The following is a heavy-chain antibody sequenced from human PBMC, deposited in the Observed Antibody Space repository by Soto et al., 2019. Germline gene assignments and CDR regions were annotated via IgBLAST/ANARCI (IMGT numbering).Heavy chain of an antibody. CDR1: GSIFADYA. V-gene: IGHV1-3*05. D-gene: IGHD3-9*01. CDR3: ATSDWAW. CDR2: IKADNGDT. J-gene: IGHJ4*02. Sequence: QVQIVQSGPEEKSPGASIKLSCTTSGSIFADYAIHWVRQAPGQGLEWVGWIKADNGDTRYSPKFQGRLIITRDISASTSYMELSDLRSADTGVFYCATSDWAWWGRGHLSTVSS.